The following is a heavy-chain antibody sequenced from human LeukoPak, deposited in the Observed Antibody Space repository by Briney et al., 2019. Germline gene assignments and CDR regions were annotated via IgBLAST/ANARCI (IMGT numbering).Heavy chain of an antibody. Sequence: GGSLRLSCAASGFTFSSYAMHWVRQAPGKGLEWVAFISYDGSNKYYADSVKGRFTISRDNSKNTLYLQMNSLRAEDTAVYYCAKDLGYCSSTSCPDYAFDXWGQGTMVTVSS. D-gene: IGHD2-2*01. CDR2: ISYDGSNK. J-gene: IGHJ3*02. V-gene: IGHV3-30-3*01. CDR1: GFTFSSYA. CDR3: AKDLGYCSSTSCPDYAFDX.